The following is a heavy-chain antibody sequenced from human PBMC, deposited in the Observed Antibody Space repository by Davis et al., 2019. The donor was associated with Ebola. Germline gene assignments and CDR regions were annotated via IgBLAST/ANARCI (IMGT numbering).Heavy chain of an antibody. Sequence: PGGSLRLSCAASGFTFSSYGVNWVRQAPGKGLEWVAIISFDGSEKYYADSVKGRFTISRDNSNNTLYLQMDSLRAEDTAVYYCAREGQIYSHYYYGLDVWGQGTTVTVSS. CDR1: GFTFSSYG. CDR2: ISFDGSEK. V-gene: IGHV3-30*03. J-gene: IGHJ6*02. CDR3: AREGQIYSHYYYGLDV. D-gene: IGHD2-15*01.